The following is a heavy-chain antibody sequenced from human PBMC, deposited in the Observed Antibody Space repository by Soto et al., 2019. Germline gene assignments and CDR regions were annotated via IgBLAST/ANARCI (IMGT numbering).Heavy chain of an antibody. CDR1: GGTFSSYA. V-gene: IGHV1-69*12. Sequence: QVQLVQSGAEVKKPGSSVKVSCKASGGTFSSYAISWVRQAPGQGLEWMGGIIPIFGTANYAQKFQGRVTITADESTSTAYMELSSLRSEDTAVYYCASPLWFGELDQNHYFDYWGQGTLVTVSS. J-gene: IGHJ4*02. CDR3: ASPLWFGELDQNHYFDY. D-gene: IGHD3-10*01. CDR2: IIPIFGTA.